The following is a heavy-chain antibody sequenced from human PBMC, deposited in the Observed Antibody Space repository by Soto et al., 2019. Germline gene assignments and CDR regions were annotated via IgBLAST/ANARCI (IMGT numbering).Heavy chain of an antibody. CDR1: GFTFTGYG. CDR3: AGDRSGYHYFDAMDV. CDR2: IWDDGSNK. V-gene: IGHV3-33*01. D-gene: IGHD3-3*01. Sequence: QVQLVESGGGVVQPGRSLRLSCAASGFTFTGYGMHWVRQAPGKGLEWVAVIWDDGSNKYYVDSVNGRFTISRDNPKNTLYLQMNSLRAEDTAVYYCAGDRSGYHYFDAMDVWGQGNTVTVS. J-gene: IGHJ6*02.